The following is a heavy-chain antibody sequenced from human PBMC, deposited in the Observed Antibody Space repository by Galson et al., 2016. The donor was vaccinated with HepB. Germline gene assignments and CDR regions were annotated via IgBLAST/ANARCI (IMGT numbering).Heavy chain of an antibody. CDR2: IFYRGDT. V-gene: IGHV4-31*03. J-gene: IGHJ5*02. CDR3: AVTTGDCGGDCSWCDP. D-gene: IGHD2-21*02. Sequence: TLSLPCTVSGGSIRSPNYYWTWIRQHPGKGLEWIGYIFYRGDTYYNPSLRSRVSISMDTSKNRFSLQLKFVTAAYAAVYYCAVTTGDCGGDCSWCDPWGQGTLVTVSA. CDR1: GGSIRSPNYY.